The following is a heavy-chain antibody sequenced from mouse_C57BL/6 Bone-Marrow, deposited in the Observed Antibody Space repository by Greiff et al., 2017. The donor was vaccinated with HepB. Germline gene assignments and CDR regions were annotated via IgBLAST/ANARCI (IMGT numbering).Heavy chain of an antibody. CDR2: IYPGSGST. J-gene: IGHJ3*01. CDR1: GYTFTSYW. CDR3: ARRPAWFAY. V-gene: IGHV1-55*01. Sequence: QVHVKQPGAELVKPGASVKMSCKASGYTFTSYWITWVKQRPGQGLEWIGDIYPGSGSTNYNEKFKSKATLTVDTSSSTAYMQLSSLTSEDSAVYYCARRPAWFAYWGQGTLVTVSA.